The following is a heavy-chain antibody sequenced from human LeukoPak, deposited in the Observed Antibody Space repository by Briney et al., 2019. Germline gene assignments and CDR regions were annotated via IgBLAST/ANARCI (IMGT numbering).Heavy chain of an antibody. V-gene: IGHV3-23*01. J-gene: IGHJ4*02. CDR2: IRGSGGST. CDR1: GFTFSSYA. Sequence: TGGSLRLSCAASGFTFSSYAMSWVRQAPGKGLEWVSAIRGSGGSTYYADSVKGRFTISRDNSKNTLYLQMNSLRAEDTAVYYCANSPRLRYYFDYWGQGTLVTVSS. D-gene: IGHD4-17*01. CDR3: ANSPRLRYYFDY.